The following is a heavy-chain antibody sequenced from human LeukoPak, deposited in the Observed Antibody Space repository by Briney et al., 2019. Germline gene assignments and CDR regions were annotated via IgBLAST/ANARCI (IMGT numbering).Heavy chain of an antibody. CDR1: GFTFSSYG. Sequence: PGGSLRLSCAASGFTFSSYGMHWVRQAPGKGLEWVAVISYDGSNKYYADSVKGRFTISRDNSKNTLYLQMNSLRAEDTAVYYCAKDGSVEAARQSYYYYMDVWGKGTTVTVSS. V-gene: IGHV3-30*18. J-gene: IGHJ6*03. CDR2: ISYDGSNK. D-gene: IGHD6-6*01. CDR3: AKDGSVEAARQSYYYYMDV.